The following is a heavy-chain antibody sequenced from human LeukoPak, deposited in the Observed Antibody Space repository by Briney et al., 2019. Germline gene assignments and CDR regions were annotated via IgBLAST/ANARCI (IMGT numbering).Heavy chain of an antibody. CDR1: GFTFTSYA. CDR2: LSGDGYST. D-gene: IGHD4-23*01. V-gene: IGHV3-23*01. Sequence: PGGSLRLSCAASGFTFTSYAMSWVRQAPGKGLEWVSGLSGDGYSTFYADSVKGRFTISRDNSKNTLFLQMNSLRSDDTAVYYCARDRGTTVVPIYNYGMDVWGQGTTVTVSS. J-gene: IGHJ6*02. CDR3: ARDRGTTVVPIYNYGMDV.